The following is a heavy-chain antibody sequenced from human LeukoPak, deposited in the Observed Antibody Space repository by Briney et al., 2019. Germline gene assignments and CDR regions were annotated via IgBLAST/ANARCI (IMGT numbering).Heavy chain of an antibody. D-gene: IGHD4-11*01. J-gene: IGHJ3*02. CDR3: AKMGTRLNDYDAFDI. V-gene: IGHV3-23*01. Sequence: GGSLRLSCAASGFTFSNYWMTWVRQAPGKGLEWVSAISGSGGSTYYADSVKGRFTISRDNSKNTLYLQMNSLRAEDTAVYYCAKMGTRLNDYDAFDIWGQGTMVTVSS. CDR2: ISGSGGST. CDR1: GFTFSNYW.